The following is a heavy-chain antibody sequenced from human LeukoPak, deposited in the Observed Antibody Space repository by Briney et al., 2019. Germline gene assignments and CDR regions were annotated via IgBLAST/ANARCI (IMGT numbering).Heavy chain of an antibody. D-gene: IGHD6-19*01. CDR1: GYTFSSYI. Sequence: VAAVKDSCKAPGYTFSSYIISCVRQTPGQGGGCVGWIFAYNGNTNYAQKLQGRVTMTTDTSTSTAYMELRSLRSDDTAVYYCARVWLGVTYDFDSWGQGTMVTDCS. J-gene: IGHJ3*02. V-gene: IGHV1-18*01. CDR2: IFAYNGNT. CDR3: ARVWLGVTYDFDS.